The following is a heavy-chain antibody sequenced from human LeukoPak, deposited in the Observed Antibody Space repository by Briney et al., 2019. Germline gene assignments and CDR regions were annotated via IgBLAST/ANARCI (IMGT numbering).Heavy chain of an antibody. V-gene: IGHV3-15*01. Sequence: AGGSLRLSCAASGFTFSNAWMTWVRQAPGKGLEWVGRIKSKTDGGTTDYAAPVKGRFTISRDDSKNTLYLQMNSLKTEDTAVYYCTREAVTANGYSDYWGQGTLVTVSS. CDR2: IKSKTDGGTT. CDR1: GFTFSNAW. CDR3: TREAVTANGYSDY. D-gene: IGHD2-21*02. J-gene: IGHJ4*02.